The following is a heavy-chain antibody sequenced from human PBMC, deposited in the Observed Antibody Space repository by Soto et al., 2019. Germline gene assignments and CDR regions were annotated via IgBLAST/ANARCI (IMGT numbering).Heavy chain of an antibody. CDR2: ISYDGSNK. J-gene: IGHJ6*02. D-gene: IGHD6-13*01. Sequence: GGSLRLCCAASGFTFSSYAMHWVRQAPGKGLEWVAVISYDGSNKYYADSVKGRFTISRDNSKNTLYLQMNSLRAEDTAVYYCARDRAAAGYYYYYYGMDVWGQGTTVTVSS. V-gene: IGHV3-30-3*01. CDR3: ARDRAAAGYYYYYYGMDV. CDR1: GFTFSSYA.